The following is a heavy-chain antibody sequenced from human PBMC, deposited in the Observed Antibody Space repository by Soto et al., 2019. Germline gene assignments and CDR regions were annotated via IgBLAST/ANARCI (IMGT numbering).Heavy chain of an antibody. Sequence: VRLVESGGGLAKPGGSLRLSCAASGFAFTYSSMHWVRQAPGKGLQWVSSISNNINYIYYADSVKGRFTVSRDESKKSLYLQMDSLRVGDSAVYYWASASGMPPNFDYWGQGTLVTVSS. CDR2: ISNNINYI. J-gene: IGHJ4*02. D-gene: IGHD2-2*01. CDR3: ASASGMPPNFDY. CDR1: GFAFTYSS. V-gene: IGHV3-21*01.